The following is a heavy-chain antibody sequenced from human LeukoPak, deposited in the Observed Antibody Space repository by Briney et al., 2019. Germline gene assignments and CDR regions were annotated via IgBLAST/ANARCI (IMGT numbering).Heavy chain of an antibody. Sequence: GGSLRLSCAASGFTFDDYGMSWVRQAPGKGLEWVSGINWNGGSTGYADSVKGRFTISRDNAKNSLYLQMNSLRAEDTALYYCARSGYCSNTSCPSYGYTGRAFDIWGQGTMVTVSS. D-gene: IGHD2-2*01. CDR2: INWNGGST. V-gene: IGHV3-20*04. J-gene: IGHJ3*02. CDR3: ARSGYCSNTSCPSYGYTGRAFDI. CDR1: GFTFDDYG.